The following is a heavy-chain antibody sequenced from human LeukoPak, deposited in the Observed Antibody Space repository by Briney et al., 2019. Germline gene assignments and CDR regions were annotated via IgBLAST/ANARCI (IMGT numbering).Heavy chain of an antibody. V-gene: IGHV3-30-3*02. Sequence: GGSLRLSCVASGFTFTGHSMHWVRQAPGKGLEWVAVVAHDEKTIFYADSLKGRFTVSRDNSKNTVYLQMNSLTDEDTAVYYCAKSNGYGLIDIWGQGTMVTVSS. CDR2: VAHDEKTI. CDR3: AKSNGYGLIDI. D-gene: IGHD3-22*01. J-gene: IGHJ3*02. CDR1: GFTFTGHS.